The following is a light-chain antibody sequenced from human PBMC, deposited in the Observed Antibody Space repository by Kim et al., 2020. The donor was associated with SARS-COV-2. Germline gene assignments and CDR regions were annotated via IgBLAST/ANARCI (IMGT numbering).Light chain of an antibody. CDR1: QPVSSK. CDR3: QQYDNWPPVT. Sequence: SAGERATLNCRAGQPVSSKLARYQQEPGQAPGLLNHGISTRATGVPARFSGSGYGTEFTLTISSLQFEDCAVYYCQQYDNWPPVTFGGGTKVDIK. CDR2: GIS. J-gene: IGKJ4*01. V-gene: IGKV3-15*01.